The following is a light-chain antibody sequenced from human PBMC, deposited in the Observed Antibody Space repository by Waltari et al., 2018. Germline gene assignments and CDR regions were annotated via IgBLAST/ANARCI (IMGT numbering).Light chain of an antibody. CDR1: QGVSDY. V-gene: IGKV1-39*01. Sequence: DIQMTQSPSSLSASVGDRVTISCRASQGVSDYVNWYQQRPGKAPKLLVYSASTLQSGVPSRFSGSISGTNFTLTIISLQPEDFATYYCQQIYNFPRSFGQGTKVEIK. CDR3: QQIYNFPRS. J-gene: IGKJ1*01. CDR2: SAS.